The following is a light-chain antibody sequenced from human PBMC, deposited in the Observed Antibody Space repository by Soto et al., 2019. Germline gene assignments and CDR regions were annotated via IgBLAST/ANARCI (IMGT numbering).Light chain of an antibody. J-gene: IGKJ1*01. Sequence: DIQMTQSPSTLSASVGDRVTITCRASQSISSWLAWYQQKPGKAPKLLIYDASSLESGVPSRFSGSGSGTELSLTISRLQPDDFATYYCQQYETYSRTFGQGTKVDIK. V-gene: IGKV1-5*01. CDR2: DAS. CDR3: QQYETYSRT. CDR1: QSISSW.